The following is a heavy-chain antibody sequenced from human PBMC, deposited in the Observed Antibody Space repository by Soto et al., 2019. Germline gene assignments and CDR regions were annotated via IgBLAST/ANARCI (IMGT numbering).Heavy chain of an antibody. Sequence: PSETLSLTCAVYGGSFSGYYWSWIRQPPGKGLEWIGEINHSGSTNYNPSLKSRVTISVDTSKNQFSLKLSSVTAADTAVYYCARGASRGYSGYDFGGWFDPWGQGTLVTVS. CDR1: GGSFSGYY. V-gene: IGHV4-34*01. CDR2: INHSGST. CDR3: ARGASRGYSGYDFGGWFDP. J-gene: IGHJ5*02. D-gene: IGHD5-12*01.